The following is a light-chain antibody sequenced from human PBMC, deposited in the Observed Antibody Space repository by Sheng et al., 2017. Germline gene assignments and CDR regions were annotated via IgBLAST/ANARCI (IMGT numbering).Light chain of an antibody. Sequence: EIVMTQSPATLSLSPGERATLSCRASQSVSSNVAWYQQKPGLAPRLLIRGASSRATGSPDRFSGSGSGTDFTLTISRLEPEDFAVYYCQQYSSSPFTFGGGTKVEIK. J-gene: IGKJ4*01. V-gene: IGKV3-20*01. CDR1: QSVSSN. CDR3: QQYSSSPFT. CDR2: GAS.